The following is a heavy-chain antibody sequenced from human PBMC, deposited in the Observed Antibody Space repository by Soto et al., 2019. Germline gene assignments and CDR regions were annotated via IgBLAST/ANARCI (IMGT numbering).Heavy chain of an antibody. Sequence: SETLSLTCVVSGGSITSYHWSWIRQSPDKGLEWIACVYYSGFTSYNPSLRSRLTTSVDTSKNQVSLNLTSVTSADTAVYFCARDPDADYFGSSALDIWGPGTRVTVSS. CDR3: ARDPDADYFGSSALDI. CDR2: VYYSGFT. D-gene: IGHD3-22*01. V-gene: IGHV4-59*01. J-gene: IGHJ3*02. CDR1: GGSITSYH.